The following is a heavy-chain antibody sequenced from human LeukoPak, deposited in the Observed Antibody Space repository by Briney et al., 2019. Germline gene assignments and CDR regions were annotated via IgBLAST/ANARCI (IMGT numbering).Heavy chain of an antibody. Sequence: PGGSLRLSCAASGFTFSSCAMTWVRQAPGKGLEWVSSLSGSGASTFYADSVKGRFTISRDNSKNTLSLQMSSLRAEDTAVYFCAKCLGKYSYGYSGPDYWGQGTLVTVSS. CDR1: GFTFSSCA. CDR3: AKCLGKYSYGYSGPDY. D-gene: IGHD5-18*01. CDR2: LSGSGAST. V-gene: IGHV3-23*01. J-gene: IGHJ4*02.